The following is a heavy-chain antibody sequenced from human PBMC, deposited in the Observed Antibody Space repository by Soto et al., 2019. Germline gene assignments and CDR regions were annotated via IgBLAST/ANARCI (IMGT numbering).Heavy chain of an antibody. CDR2: INAYNAST. D-gene: IGHD3-16*02. CDR3: ARAYDYIWGSYRPSDY. V-gene: IGHV1-18*01. Sequence: GASVKVSCKASGYTFTSYVVNWVRQAPGQGLEWMGWINAYNASTNYALKFQGRVTMTIDTSTSTAYMELRSLRSDDTAMYYCARAYDYIWGSYRPSDYWGQGTPVTVSS. CDR1: GYTFTSYV. J-gene: IGHJ4*02.